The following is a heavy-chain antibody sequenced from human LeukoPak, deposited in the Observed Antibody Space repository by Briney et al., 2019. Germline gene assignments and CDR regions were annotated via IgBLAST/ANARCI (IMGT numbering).Heavy chain of an antibody. Sequence: SETLSLTCAVSGGSISSSNWWSWVRQSPGKGLKWIGEIYHSGSTNYNPSLKSRVTISVDKSKNQLSLKLTSVTAADAAMYHCARDYCSSTSCYSALDYWGQGILVTVSS. V-gene: IGHV4-4*02. CDR1: GGSISSSNW. CDR2: IYHSGST. D-gene: IGHD2-2*01. J-gene: IGHJ4*02. CDR3: ARDYCSSTSCYSALDY.